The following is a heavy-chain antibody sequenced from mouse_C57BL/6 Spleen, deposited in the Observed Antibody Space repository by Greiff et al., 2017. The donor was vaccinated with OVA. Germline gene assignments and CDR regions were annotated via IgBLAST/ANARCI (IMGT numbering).Heavy chain of an antibody. Sequence: QVQLQQPGAELVKPGASVKLSCKASGYTFTSYWMHWVKQRPGQGLEWIGMIHPNSGSTYYNEKFKSKATLTVDKSSSTAYMQLSSLTSEDSAVYYCARGGTTVPSFAYWGQGTLVTVSA. CDR1: GYTFTSYW. D-gene: IGHD1-1*01. J-gene: IGHJ3*01. CDR3: ARGGTTVPSFAY. CDR2: IHPNSGST. V-gene: IGHV1-64*01.